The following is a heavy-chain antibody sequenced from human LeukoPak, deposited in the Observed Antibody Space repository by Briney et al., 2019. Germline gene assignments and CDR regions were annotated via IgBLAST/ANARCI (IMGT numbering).Heavy chain of an antibody. CDR2: IIPILGIA. Sequence: ASVKVSCKASGGTFSSYTISWVRQAPGQGLKWMGRIIPILGIANYAQKFQGRVTITADKSTGTACMELSSLRSEDTAVYYCARVSLANPYYDFWSGYYSGEFDYWGQGTLVTVSS. V-gene: IGHV1-69*02. CDR1: GGTFSSYT. CDR3: ARVSLANPYYDFWSGYYSGEFDY. J-gene: IGHJ4*02. D-gene: IGHD3-3*01.